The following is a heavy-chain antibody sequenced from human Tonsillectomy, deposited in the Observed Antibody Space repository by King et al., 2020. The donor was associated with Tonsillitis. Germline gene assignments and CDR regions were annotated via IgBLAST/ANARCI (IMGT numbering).Heavy chain of an antibody. CDR1: GGSISGNIFY. D-gene: IGHD3-22*01. CDR2: IHHSGGT. J-gene: IGHJ4*02. V-gene: IGHV4-39*01. Sequence: LQLQESGPGLVKPSETLSLICNVSGGSISGNIFYWGWIRQPPGKGLEWIGTIHHSGGTYYHPSLTSQVTISVDTSQNQFFLNLNSVTAADTAVYYCARYYYDTAGHTYYFDYWGQGTLVAVSS. CDR3: ARYYYDTAGHTYYFDY.